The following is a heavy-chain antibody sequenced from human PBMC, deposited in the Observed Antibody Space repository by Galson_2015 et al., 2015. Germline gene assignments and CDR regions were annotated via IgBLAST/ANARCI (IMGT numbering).Heavy chain of an antibody. CDR1: GHTFTTSDY. Sequence: SVKVSCKAFGHTFTTSDYMHWVRPAPGQGLEWMGIINPRDGIANYTQNFQGRVTMTRDTSTSTVYIEVSSLRSEDTSVYYCARAADQYFDYWGQGTPVTVSS. V-gene: IGHV1-46*01. CDR2: INPRDGIA. J-gene: IGHJ4*02. D-gene: IGHD4-11*01. CDR3: ARAADQYFDY.